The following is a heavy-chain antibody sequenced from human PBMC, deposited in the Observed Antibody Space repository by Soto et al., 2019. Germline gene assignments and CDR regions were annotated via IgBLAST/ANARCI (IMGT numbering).Heavy chain of an antibody. Sequence: SETLSLTCTVSGGSISSYYWSWIRQPPGKGLEWIGYIYYSGSTNYNPSLKSRVTISVDTSKNQFSLKLSSVTAADTAVYYCARHRGSGWYPSDAFDIWGQGTMVTVSS. CDR2: IYYSGST. CDR3: ARHRGSGWYPSDAFDI. D-gene: IGHD6-19*01. V-gene: IGHV4-59*08. J-gene: IGHJ3*02. CDR1: GGSISSYY.